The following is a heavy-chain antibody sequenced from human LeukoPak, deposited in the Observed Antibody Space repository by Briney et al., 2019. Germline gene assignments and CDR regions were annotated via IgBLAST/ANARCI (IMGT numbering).Heavy chain of an antibody. CDR2: IYHSGST. CDR3: ANSASDAFDI. D-gene: IGHD4-11*01. V-gene: IGHV4-38-2*02. J-gene: IGHJ3*02. CDR1: GYSISSGYY. Sequence: SETLSLTCTVSGYSISSGYYWGWIRQPPGKGLEWIGSIYHSGSTYYNPSLKSRVTISVYTSKNQFSLKLSSVTAADTAVYYCANSASDAFDIWGQGTMVTVSS.